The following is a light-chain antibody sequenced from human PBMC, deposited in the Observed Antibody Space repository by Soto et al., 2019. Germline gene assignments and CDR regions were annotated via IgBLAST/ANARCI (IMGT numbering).Light chain of an antibody. CDR3: QQRSNWPPYT. V-gene: IGKV3-11*01. CDR2: DAS. J-gene: IGKJ2*01. CDR1: QSVSSY. Sequence: EIVLTQSPATLSLSPGERATLSCRASQSVSSYLAWYQQKPGQAPRLLIYDASNRATGIPARFSGSGSGTDFTRTISSLVPEDFVVYYCQQRSNWPPYTFGQGTKLEIK.